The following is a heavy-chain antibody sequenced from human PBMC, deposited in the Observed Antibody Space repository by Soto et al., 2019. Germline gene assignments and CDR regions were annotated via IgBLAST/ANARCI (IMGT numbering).Heavy chain of an antibody. CDR3: ARGNNYGTLFH. V-gene: IGHV4-59*01. J-gene: IGHJ4*02. CDR1: GGSISGYY. Sequence: QVQLQESGPGLVKPSETLSITCTVSGGSISGYYWSWIRQPRGKGLEWIAYAYYSGSSNYNPSLQDRVTILVDTSKNQFSLKLSSVTAADTAVYYCARGNNYGTLFHWGQGTLVTVSS. CDR2: AYYSGSS. D-gene: IGHD5-18*01.